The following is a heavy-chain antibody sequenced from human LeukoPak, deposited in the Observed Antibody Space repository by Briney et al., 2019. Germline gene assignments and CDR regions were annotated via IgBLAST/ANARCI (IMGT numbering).Heavy chain of an antibody. CDR3: ARDGGSSWSPFSLAGYYFDY. CDR1: GFTFSSYS. Sequence: GGSLRLSCAASGFTFSSYSMNWVRQAPGKGLEWVSYISSSSSTIYYADSVKGRFTISRDNAKNSLYLQMNSLRAEDTAVYYCARDGGSSWSPFSLAGYYFDYWGQGTLVTVSS. V-gene: IGHV3-48*04. D-gene: IGHD6-19*01. CDR2: ISSSSSTI. J-gene: IGHJ4*02.